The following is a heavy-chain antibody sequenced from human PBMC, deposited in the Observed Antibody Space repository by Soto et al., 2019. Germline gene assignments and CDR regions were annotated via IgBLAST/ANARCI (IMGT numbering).Heavy chain of an antibody. CDR2: IIPILGIA. J-gene: IGHJ3*02. CDR3: ANGATGNAFDI. Sequence: SVKVSCKASGGTFSSYTISWVRQAPGQGLEWMGRIIPILGIADYAQKFQGRVTITADKSTSTAYMELSSLRSEDTAVYYCANGATGNAFDIWGQGTMVTVSS. V-gene: IGHV1-69*02. D-gene: IGHD1-26*01. CDR1: GGTFSSYT.